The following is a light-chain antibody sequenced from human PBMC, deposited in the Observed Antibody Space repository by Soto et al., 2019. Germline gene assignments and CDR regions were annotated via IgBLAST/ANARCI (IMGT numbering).Light chain of an antibody. V-gene: IGLV2-14*01. Sequence: QSVLTQPASVSGSPGQSITISCTGTSSDVGAYNYVSWYQQHPGKAPKLMIYEVTNRPSGVSNRFSGSKSGNTASLTISGLQAEDEADYYCNSYTSSSTLVFGGGTQLTVL. J-gene: IGLJ2*01. CDR3: NSYTSSSTLV. CDR1: SSDVGAYNY. CDR2: EVT.